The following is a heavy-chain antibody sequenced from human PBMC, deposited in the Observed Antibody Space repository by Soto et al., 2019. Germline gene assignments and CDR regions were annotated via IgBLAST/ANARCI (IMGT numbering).Heavy chain of an antibody. J-gene: IGHJ4*02. V-gene: IGHV1-69*01. CDR2: LIPILGTT. Sequence: QVQLVQSGAEVRKPGSSVKVSCKASGGTVSSDAVSWVRQAPGQGLEWMGGLIPILGTTHYAQKFQGRVTITADESTNTAYMELSSLRSDDTAVYYCARASGYVSGWYHDYWGQGTRVTVSS. D-gene: IGHD6-19*01. CDR3: ARASGYVSGWYHDY. CDR1: GGTVSSDA.